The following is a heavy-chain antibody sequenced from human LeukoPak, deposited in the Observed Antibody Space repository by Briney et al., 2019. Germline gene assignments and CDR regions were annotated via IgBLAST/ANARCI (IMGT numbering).Heavy chain of an antibody. CDR3: ARVSKAAMLTIDY. CDR2: IYTSGST. J-gene: IGHJ4*02. D-gene: IGHD5-18*01. V-gene: IGHV4-61*02. CDR1: GGSISSGSYY. Sequence: KSSETLSLTCTVSGGSISSGSYYWSWIRQPAGKGLEWIGRIYTSGSTNYNPSLKSRVTISVDTSKNQFSLKLSSVTAADTAVYYCARVSKAAMLTIDYWGQGTLVTVSS.